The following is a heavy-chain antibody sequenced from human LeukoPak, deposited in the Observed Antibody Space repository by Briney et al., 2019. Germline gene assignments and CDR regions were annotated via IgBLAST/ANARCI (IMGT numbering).Heavy chain of an antibody. CDR1: GGSISSYY. CDR3: AREISSGYSRIGAFDI. D-gene: IGHD3-22*01. V-gene: IGHV4-4*07. Sequence: SETLSLTCTVFGGSISSYYWSWIRQPAGKGLEWIGRIYTSGSTNYNPSLKSRVTMSVDTSKNQFSLKLSSVTAADTAVYYCAREISSGYSRIGAFDIWGQGTMVTVSS. J-gene: IGHJ3*02. CDR2: IYTSGST.